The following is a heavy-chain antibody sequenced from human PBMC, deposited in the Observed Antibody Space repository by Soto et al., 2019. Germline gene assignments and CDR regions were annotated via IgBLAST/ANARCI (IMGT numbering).Heavy chain of an antibody. CDR3: ARDPYSSGLNDAFDI. J-gene: IGHJ3*02. CDR2: ISSSSSYI. CDR1: GFTFSSYS. D-gene: IGHD6-19*01. V-gene: IGHV3-21*01. Sequence: GGSLRLSCAASGFTFSSYSMNWVRQAPGKGLEWVSSISSSSSYIYYADSVKGRFTISRDNAKNSLYLQMNSLRAEDTAVYYCARDPYSSGLNDAFDIWGQGTMVTVSS.